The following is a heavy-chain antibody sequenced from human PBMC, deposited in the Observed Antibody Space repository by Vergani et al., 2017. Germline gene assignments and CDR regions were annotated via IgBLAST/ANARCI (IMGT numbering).Heavy chain of an antibody. D-gene: IGHD3-22*01. CDR3: AKASHSVVMWYYGMDV. V-gene: IGHV3-30*02. CDR1: GFTFSSYG. CDR2: IRYDGSNK. Sequence: QVQLVESGGGVVQPGGSLRLSCAASGFTFSSYGMHWVRQAPGKGLEWVAFIRYDGSNKYYADSVKGRFTISRDNSKNTLYLQMNSLRAEDTAVYYCAKASHSVVMWYYGMDVWGQGTTVTVSS. J-gene: IGHJ6*02.